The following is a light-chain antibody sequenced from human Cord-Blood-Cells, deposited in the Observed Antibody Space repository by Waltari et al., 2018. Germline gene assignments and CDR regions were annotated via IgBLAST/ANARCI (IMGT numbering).Light chain of an antibody. CDR3: CSYAGSDNVV. CDR1: SSDVGGHNY. V-gene: IGLV2-11*01. Sequence: QSALTQPRSVSGSSGQSVTISCTGTSSDVGGHNYVSWYQQPPGKAPKLRIYDVRKRPSGVPDRCSGSKSGNTASLTIYGLQAEDEADYYCCSYAGSDNVVFGGGTKLTVL. J-gene: IGLJ2*01. CDR2: DVR.